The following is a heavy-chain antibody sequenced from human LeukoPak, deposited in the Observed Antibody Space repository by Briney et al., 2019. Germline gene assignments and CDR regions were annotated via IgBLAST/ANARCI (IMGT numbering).Heavy chain of an antibody. Sequence: PGGSLSLSCAASGFTFSSYEMNWVRQAPGKGLEWVSKISSSGSAIYYADSVKGRFTISRDNAKSTLYLQMNSLRAKDTAVYYCARGGSLGYWGQGTLVTVSS. J-gene: IGHJ4*02. CDR1: GFTFSSYE. CDR3: ARGGSLGY. D-gene: IGHD6-19*01. CDR2: ISSSGSAI. V-gene: IGHV3-48*03.